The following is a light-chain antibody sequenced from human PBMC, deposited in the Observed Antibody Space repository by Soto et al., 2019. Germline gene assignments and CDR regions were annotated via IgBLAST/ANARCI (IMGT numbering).Light chain of an antibody. J-gene: IGKJ1*01. Sequence: DIQMTQSPSSLSAPVWDSVTITCRASQTIGSFLNWYQQRPGKAPNLLIYAASTLQSGVPSRFSGSGSGTDFTLTISSLQSEDFAVYYCQQYVHWPPGTFGQGTKVDI. V-gene: IGKV1-39*01. CDR3: QQYVHWPPGT. CDR2: AAS. CDR1: QTIGSF.